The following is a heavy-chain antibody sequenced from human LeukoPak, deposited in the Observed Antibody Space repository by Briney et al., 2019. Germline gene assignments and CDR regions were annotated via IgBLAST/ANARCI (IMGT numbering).Heavy chain of an antibody. CDR3: ACLSSNGRRAFDI. J-gene: IGHJ3*02. Sequence: PSETLSLTCTVSGGSISSYYWSWIRQPPGKGMEWIGFIYYSGSTNYNPSLKSRVTISVDTSKNQFSLRLSSVIAADTAVYYCACLSSNGRRAFDIWGQGTMVTVSS. CDR2: IYYSGST. D-gene: IGHD2-8*01. CDR1: GGSISSYY. V-gene: IGHV4-59*01.